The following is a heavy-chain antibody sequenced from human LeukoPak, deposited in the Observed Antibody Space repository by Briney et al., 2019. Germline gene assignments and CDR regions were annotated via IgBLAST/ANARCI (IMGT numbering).Heavy chain of an antibody. CDR2: INHSGST. V-gene: IGHV4-34*01. CDR1: GGSLSGYY. CDR3: ARGRPRYCSSTSCPYYFDY. J-gene: IGHJ4*02. Sequence: SETLSLTCAVYGGSLSGYYWSWIRQPPGKGLEGIGEINHSGSTNYNPSLKSRVTISVDTSKNQFSLKLSSVTAADTAVYYCARGRPRYCSSTSCPYYFDYWGQGTLVTVSS. D-gene: IGHD2-2*01.